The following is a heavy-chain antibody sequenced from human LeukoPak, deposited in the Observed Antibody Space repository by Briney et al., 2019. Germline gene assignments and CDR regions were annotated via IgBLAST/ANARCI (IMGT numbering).Heavy chain of an antibody. J-gene: IGHJ4*02. CDR1: GFTFSNAW. Sequence: GGSLRLSCAASGFTFSNAWMSWVRQAPGKGPEWVSHISSSGSIIYYADSVKGRFTISRDNAKNSLYLQMNSLRAEDTAVYYCASAPVGALDYWGQGTLVTVSS. CDR2: ISSSGSII. D-gene: IGHD1-26*01. V-gene: IGHV3-11*04. CDR3: ASAPVGALDY.